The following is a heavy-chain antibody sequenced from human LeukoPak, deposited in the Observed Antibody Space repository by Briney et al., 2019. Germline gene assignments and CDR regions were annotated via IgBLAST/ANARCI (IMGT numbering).Heavy chain of an antibody. Sequence: GWSLRLSCAASGFTFSSYGMHWVRQAPGKGLEWVAVIWYDGSNKYYADSVKGRFTISRDDSKNTLYLQMNSLRAEDTAVYYCARGDWSFDYWGQGTLVTVSS. CDR2: IWYDGSNK. CDR3: ARGDWSFDY. CDR1: GFTFSSYG. D-gene: IGHD3-9*01. V-gene: IGHV3-33*08. J-gene: IGHJ4*02.